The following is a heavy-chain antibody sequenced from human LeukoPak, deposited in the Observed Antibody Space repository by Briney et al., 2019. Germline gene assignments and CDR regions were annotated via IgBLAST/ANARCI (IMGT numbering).Heavy chain of an antibody. J-gene: IGHJ3*02. V-gene: IGHV3-48*04. CDR2: ISSSSSKI. CDR3: ASLAAAGTSAFDI. Sequence: PGGSLRLSCAASGFTFSGFAMDWVRQAPGRGLEWVSYISSSSSKIYYADSVKGRFTISRDNAKNSLYLQMNSLRAEDTAVYYCASLAAAGTSAFDIWGQGTMVTVSS. CDR1: GFTFSGFA. D-gene: IGHD6-13*01.